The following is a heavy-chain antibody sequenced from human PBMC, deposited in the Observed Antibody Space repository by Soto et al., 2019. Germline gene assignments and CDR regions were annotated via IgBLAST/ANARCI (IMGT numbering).Heavy chain of an antibody. CDR3: ARGPYGSGRPPSNWFDP. CDR1: GFTFSSYS. Sequence: GGSLRLSCAASGFTFSSYSMNWVRQAPGRGLEWVAVIWYDGSNKYYADSVKGRFTISRDNSKNTLYLQMNSLRAEDTAVYYCARGPYGSGRPPSNWFDPWGQGTLVTVSS. V-gene: IGHV3-33*08. J-gene: IGHJ5*02. CDR2: IWYDGSNK. D-gene: IGHD3-10*01.